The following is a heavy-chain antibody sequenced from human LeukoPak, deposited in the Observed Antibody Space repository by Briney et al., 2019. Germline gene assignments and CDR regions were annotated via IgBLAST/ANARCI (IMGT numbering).Heavy chain of an antibody. Sequence: GGSLRLSCAASGFTFSSYEMNWVRQAPGKGLEWVSYISSSGSTIYYADSVKGRFTISRDNAKNSLFLQMNSLRAEDTAVYYCAREKGEAFDIWGQGTMVTVSS. D-gene: IGHD3-16*01. CDR2: ISSSGSTI. CDR3: AREKGEAFDI. CDR1: GFTFSSYE. V-gene: IGHV3-48*03. J-gene: IGHJ3*02.